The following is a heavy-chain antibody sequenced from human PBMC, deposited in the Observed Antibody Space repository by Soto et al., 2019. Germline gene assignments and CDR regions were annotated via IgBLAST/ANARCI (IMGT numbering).Heavy chain of an antibody. CDR3: ARDGANYDILTGYYTTYGMDV. CDR2: ISSSSSYI. Sequence: GGSLRLSCAASGFTFSSYSMNWVRQAPGKGLEWVSSISSSSSYIYYADSVKGRFTISRDNAKNSLYLQMNSLRAEDTAVYYCARDGANYDILTGYYTTYGMDVWGQGTTVTVSS. CDR1: GFTFSSYS. D-gene: IGHD3-9*01. J-gene: IGHJ6*02. V-gene: IGHV3-21*01.